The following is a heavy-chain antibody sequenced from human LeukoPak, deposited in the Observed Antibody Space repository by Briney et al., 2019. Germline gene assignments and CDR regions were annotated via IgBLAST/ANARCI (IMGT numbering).Heavy chain of an antibody. V-gene: IGHV1-69*05. CDR3: VAAAGFFFDY. D-gene: IGHD6-13*01. CDR1: GYTFTGYY. CDR2: IIPIFGTA. Sequence: ASVKVSCKASGYTFTGYYMHWVRQAPGQGLEWMGGIIPIFGTANYAQKFQGRVTITTDESTSTAYMELSSLRSEDTAVYYCVAAAGFFFDYWGQGTLVTVSS. J-gene: IGHJ4*02.